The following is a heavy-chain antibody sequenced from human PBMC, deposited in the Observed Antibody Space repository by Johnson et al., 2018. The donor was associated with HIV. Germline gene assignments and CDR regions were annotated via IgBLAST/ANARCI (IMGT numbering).Heavy chain of an antibody. CDR2: ISWNSGSI. V-gene: IGHV3-9*01. J-gene: IGHJ3*02. CDR1: GFTFDDYA. Sequence: VQLVESGGGLVQPGRSLRLSCAASGFTFDDYAMHWVRQAPGKGLEWVSGISWNSGSIGYADSVKGRFTISRDTDKNSLYLQMNILRAEDTALYYCAREALDGPGDDAFDIWGQGTMVTVSS. D-gene: IGHD5-24*01. CDR3: AREALDGPGDDAFDI.